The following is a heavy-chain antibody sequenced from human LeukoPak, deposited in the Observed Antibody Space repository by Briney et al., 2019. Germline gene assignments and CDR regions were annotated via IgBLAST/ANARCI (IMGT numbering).Heavy chain of an antibody. D-gene: IGHD6-13*01. V-gene: IGHV4-39*07. CDR2: IYYSGST. J-gene: IGHJ4*02. CDR1: GGSISSSSYY. Sequence: SETLSLTCTVSGGSISSSSYYWGWIRQPPGKGLEWIGSIYYSGSTYYNPSLKSRVTISVDTSKNQFSLKLSSVTAADTAVYYCAKRGSNTWSDFDYWGQGTLVTVSS. CDR3: AKRGSNTWSDFDY.